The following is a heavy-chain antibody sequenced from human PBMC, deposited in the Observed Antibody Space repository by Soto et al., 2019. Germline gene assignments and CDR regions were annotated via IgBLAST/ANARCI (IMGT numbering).Heavy chain of an antibody. V-gene: IGHV4-30-4*01. D-gene: IGHD3-9*01. CDR3: ARGLVIRPYYYHGMDV. CDR2: ISSIGST. J-gene: IGHJ6*02. Sequence: SETLSLTCTVSGGPISSGDYFWSWIRQSPGKGLEWIGYISSIGSTYYNPSLKSRVSVSRDTSKNQFSLKLSSVTTTDTAVYYCARGLVIRPYYYHGMDVWGQGTTVTVSS. CDR1: GGPISSGDYF.